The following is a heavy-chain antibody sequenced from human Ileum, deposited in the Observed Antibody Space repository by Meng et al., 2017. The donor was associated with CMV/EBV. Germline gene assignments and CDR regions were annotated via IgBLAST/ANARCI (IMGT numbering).Heavy chain of an antibody. D-gene: IGHD6-19*01. CDR2: ISSSGSI. CDR1: DGSISYYY. V-gene: IGHV4-4*07. CDR3: ARAEADTGNFEY. J-gene: IGHJ4*02. Sequence: QGPLQESGPGLVKPSETLSLTCTVTDGSISYYYWSWIRQSADKGLEWIGRISSSGSINYNPSLESRLTLSVDTSKKQLSLKLSSVTAADTAVYYCARAEADTGNFEYWGQGTLVTVSS.